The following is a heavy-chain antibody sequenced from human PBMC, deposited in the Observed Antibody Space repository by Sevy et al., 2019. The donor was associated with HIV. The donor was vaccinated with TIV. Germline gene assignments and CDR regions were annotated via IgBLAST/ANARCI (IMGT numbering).Heavy chain of an antibody. CDR3: ARNKAAAAGPRGFSWFDP. V-gene: IGHV4-39*01. Sequence: SETLSLTCTVSGGSISSSSYYWGWIRQPPGKGLEWIGSIYYSGSTYYNPSLKSRVTISVDTSKNQFSLKLSSVTAADTAVYYCARNKAAAAGPRGFSWFDPWGQGTLVTVSS. CDR2: IYYSGST. D-gene: IGHD6-13*01. CDR1: GGSISSSSYY. J-gene: IGHJ5*02.